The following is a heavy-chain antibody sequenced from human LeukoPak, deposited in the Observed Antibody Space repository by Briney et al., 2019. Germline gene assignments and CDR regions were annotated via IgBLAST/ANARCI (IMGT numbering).Heavy chain of an antibody. Sequence: GGSLRLSCAASGFTFSSYGMSWVRQAPGKGLEWVSAISGSGGSTYYADSVKGRFTISRDNSKNTLYLQMNSLRAEDTAVYYCATWTTDHGRDYWGQGTLVTVSS. CDR3: ATWTTDHGRDY. D-gene: IGHD3/OR15-3a*01. CDR1: GFTFSSYG. J-gene: IGHJ4*02. CDR2: ISGSGGST. V-gene: IGHV3-23*01.